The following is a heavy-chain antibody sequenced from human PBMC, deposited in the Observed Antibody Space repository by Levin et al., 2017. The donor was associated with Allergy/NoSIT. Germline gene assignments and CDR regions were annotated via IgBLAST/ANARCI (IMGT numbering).Heavy chain of an antibody. CDR1: GFTFDDYA. V-gene: IGHV3-9*01. CDR2: ISANSGTI. D-gene: IGHD5-18*01. J-gene: IGHJ3*02. Sequence: LSLTCAASGFTFDDYALHWVRQAPGKGLEWVSGISANSGTIAYADSVKGRFTISRDSAKQSLYVQMNSLRVEDTALYFCTRALRYSYGFTDAFDIWGQGTMVTVSS. CDR3: TRALRYSYGFTDAFDI.